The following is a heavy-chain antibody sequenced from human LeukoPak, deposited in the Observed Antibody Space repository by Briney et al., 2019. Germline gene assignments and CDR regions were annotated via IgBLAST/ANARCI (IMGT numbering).Heavy chain of an antibody. J-gene: IGHJ4*02. Sequence: GGSLRLSCAASGFTFSNAWMSWVRQAPGKGLEWGGRIKSKTDGGTTDYAAPVKGRFTISRDDSTNTLYLQMNSLKTEDTAVYYCTIEWFGGRGWGQGTLVTVSS. V-gene: IGHV3-15*01. CDR2: IKSKTDGGTT. D-gene: IGHD3-10*01. CDR3: TIEWFGGRG. CDR1: GFTFSNAW.